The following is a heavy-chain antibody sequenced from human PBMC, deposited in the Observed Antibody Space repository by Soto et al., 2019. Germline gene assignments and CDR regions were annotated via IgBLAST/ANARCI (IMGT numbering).Heavy chain of an antibody. V-gene: IGHV4-30-4*01. Sequence: SETLSLTCTVSGGSISSGDYYWSWIRQPPGKGLEWSGYIYYSGSTYYNPSLKSRVTISVDTSKNQFSLKLCSGTAADPAVYYCAGQRYGDYTDSWGPRTLLTVSS. CDR3: AGQRYGDYTDS. D-gene: IGHD4-17*01. J-gene: IGHJ4*02. CDR1: GGSISSGDYY. CDR2: IYYSGST.